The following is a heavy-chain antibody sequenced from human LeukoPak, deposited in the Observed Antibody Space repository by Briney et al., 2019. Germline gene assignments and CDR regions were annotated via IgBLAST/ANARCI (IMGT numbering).Heavy chain of an antibody. CDR1: GDSISSSSNY. V-gene: IGHV4-39*01. Sequence: SETLSLTCDVSGDSISSSSNYWGWVRHLPGKGLEWIGSVYRSGSTYYNPSLKSRVTISVDTSKNQFTLNLTSVTVADTAVYHCARRGTSGWAYYFDFWGPGSLLTVSS. J-gene: IGHJ4*02. CDR3: ARRGTSGWAYYFDF. D-gene: IGHD6-19*01. CDR2: VYRSGST.